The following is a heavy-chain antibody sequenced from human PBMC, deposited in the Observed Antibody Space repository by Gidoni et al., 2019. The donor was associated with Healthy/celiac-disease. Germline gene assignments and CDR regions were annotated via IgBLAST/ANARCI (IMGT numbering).Heavy chain of an antibody. V-gene: IGHV1-18*01. CDR1: GYPFPSYG. CDR3: ARDRPEYYYDSSGYSEGAFDI. J-gene: IGHJ3*02. CDR2: ISAYNDNT. D-gene: IGHD3-22*01. Sequence: QVQLVQSGAAVKKPGASVKASCKASGYPFPSYGIISVRQATGQGIEWMGWISAYNDNTNYAQKVQGRVTMTTDTSTSTAYMELRSLRSDDTAVYYCARDRPEYYYDSSGYSEGAFDIWGQGTMVTVSS.